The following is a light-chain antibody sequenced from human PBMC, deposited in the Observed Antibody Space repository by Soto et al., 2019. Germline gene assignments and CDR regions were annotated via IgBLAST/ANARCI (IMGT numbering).Light chain of an antibody. V-gene: IGLV2-11*01. CDR3: CSYAGSPYV. J-gene: IGLJ1*01. CDR2: DVS. CDR1: SSDVGRYNY. Sequence: QSALXQPRSVSGSPGQSVTISCTGTSSDVGRYNYVSWYQHHPGKAPKLMIYDVSTRPSGVPDRFSGSKSGTTASLTISGLQAEDEADYYCCSYAGSPYVFGTGTKVTVL.